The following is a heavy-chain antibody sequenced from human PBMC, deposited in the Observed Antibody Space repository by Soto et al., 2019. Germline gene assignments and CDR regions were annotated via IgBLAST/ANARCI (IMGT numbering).Heavy chain of an antibody. V-gene: IGHV4-59*08. Sequence: SETLSLTCTVSGGSVSSYYWSWIRQSPGKGLEWIGYVYYSGSTKYRPSLKSRVTISVGTSKNQFSLKVGSATAADTAVYYCARHSNRNYGLYYFDYWGLGALVTVSS. D-gene: IGHD4-4*01. CDR1: GGSVSSYY. CDR3: ARHSNRNYGLYYFDY. J-gene: IGHJ4*02. CDR2: VYYSGST.